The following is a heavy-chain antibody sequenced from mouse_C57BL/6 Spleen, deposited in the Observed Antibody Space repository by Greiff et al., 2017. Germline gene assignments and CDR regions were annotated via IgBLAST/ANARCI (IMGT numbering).Heavy chain of an antibody. D-gene: IGHD2-3*01. CDR3: ARQIDGSFAY. CDR1: GFTFSSYG. V-gene: IGHV5-6*01. Sequence: VQLKESGGDLVKPGGSLKLSCAASGFTFSSYGMSWVRQTPDKRLEWVATISSGGSYTYYPDSVKGRFTISSYNAKNTLYLQMSSRKSEDTAMYYCARQIDGSFAYWGQGTLVTVSA. J-gene: IGHJ3*01. CDR2: ISSGGSYT.